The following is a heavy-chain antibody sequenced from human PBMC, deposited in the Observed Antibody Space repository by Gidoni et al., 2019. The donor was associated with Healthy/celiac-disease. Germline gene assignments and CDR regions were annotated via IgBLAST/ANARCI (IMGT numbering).Heavy chain of an antibody. CDR1: GYTFTSYY. D-gene: IGHD6-25*01. CDR2: INPSGGST. V-gene: IGHV1-46*01. Sequence: QVQLVQSGAEVKKPGASVKVSCTASGYTFTSYYMHWVRQAPGQGLEWMGIINPSGGSTSYAQKFQGRVTMTRDTSTSTVYMELSSLRSEDTAVYYCARDRSRRRFDYWGQGTLVTVSS. CDR3: ARDRSRRRFDY. J-gene: IGHJ4*02.